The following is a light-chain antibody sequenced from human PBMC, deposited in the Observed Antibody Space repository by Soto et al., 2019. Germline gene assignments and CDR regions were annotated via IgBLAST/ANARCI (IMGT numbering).Light chain of an antibody. J-gene: IGLJ2*01. V-gene: IGLV2-11*01. Sequence: QSALTQPRSVSGSPGQSVTISCTGTSSDVGGYNYVSWYQHHPGKAPKLMIYDVSKRPSGVPDRFSGSKSGNTASLTISGLQAEDEADYSCCSYAGIYVVFGGGTQLTVL. CDR2: DVS. CDR3: CSYAGIYVV. CDR1: SSDVGGYNY.